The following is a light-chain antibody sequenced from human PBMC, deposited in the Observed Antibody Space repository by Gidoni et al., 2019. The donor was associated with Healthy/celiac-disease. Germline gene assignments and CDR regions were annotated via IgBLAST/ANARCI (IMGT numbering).Light chain of an antibody. CDR1: QGISSA. V-gene: IGKV1-13*02. CDR2: DAS. J-gene: IGKJ5*01. CDR3: QQFNSYRFT. Sequence: AIQLTQSPSSLSASVGDRVTITCRASQGISSALAWYQQKPGKAPKLLIYDASSLESGVPSRFSGSGSGTDFTLTISSLQPEDFATYYCQQFNSYRFTFGQGTRLEIK.